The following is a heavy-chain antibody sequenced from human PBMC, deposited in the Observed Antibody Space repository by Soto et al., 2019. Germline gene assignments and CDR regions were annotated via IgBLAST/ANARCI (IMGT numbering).Heavy chain of an antibody. CDR1: GGSFSGYC. CDR3: ARGSGYCSSTSCYVTYRYYYYMDV. V-gene: IGHV4-34*01. CDR2: INHSGST. Sequence: QVQLQQWGAGLLKPSETLSLTCAVYGGSFSGYCWSWIRQPPGKGLEWIGEINHSGSTNYNPSLNSRVTISVDTSKNQFSLKLSSVTAADTAVYYCARGSGYCSSTSCYVTYRYYYYMDVWGKGTTVTVSS. J-gene: IGHJ6*03. D-gene: IGHD2-2*03.